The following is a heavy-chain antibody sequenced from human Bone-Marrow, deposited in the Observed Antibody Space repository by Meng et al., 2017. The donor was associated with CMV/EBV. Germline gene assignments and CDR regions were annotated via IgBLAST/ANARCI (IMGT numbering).Heavy chain of an antibody. CDR2: IIPIFGTA. V-gene: IGHV1-69*05. CDR1: MGSLSSYA. Sequence: SVTDSRMFSMGSLSSYAISWVRQAPGQGLEWMGGIIPIFGTANYAQKFQGRVTITMDESKSTAYMDLSSLRAEDTAVYYCARSSSLSDYRNPNDAIDIWGQGTTVTVSS. CDR3: ARSSSLSDYRNPNDAIDI. D-gene: IGHD4-11*01. J-gene: IGHJ3*02.